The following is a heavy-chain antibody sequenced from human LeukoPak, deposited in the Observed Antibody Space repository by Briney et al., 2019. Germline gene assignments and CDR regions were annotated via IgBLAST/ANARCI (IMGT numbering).Heavy chain of an antibody. CDR3: ARGAAARRSDY. CDR2: IYYSGST. V-gene: IGHV4-59*01. Sequence: PSETLSLTCTVSGGSISSYYWSWIRQPPGKGLEWIGYIYYSGSTNYNPSLKSRVTISVDTSKNQFSLKLSSVTAADTAVYYCARGAAARRSDYWCQGTLVTVSS. J-gene: IGHJ4*02. D-gene: IGHD6-6*01. CDR1: GGSISSYY.